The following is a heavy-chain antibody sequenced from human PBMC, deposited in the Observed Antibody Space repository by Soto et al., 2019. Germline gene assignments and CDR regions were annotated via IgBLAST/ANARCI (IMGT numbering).Heavy chain of an antibody. Sequence: PSETLSLTCAVYGGSFSGYYWSWIRQPPGKGLEWIGEINHSGSTNYNPSLKSRVTISVDTSKNQFSLKLSSVTAADTAVYYCARRRYDFWSGYYIGGFDYWGQGTLVTVSS. V-gene: IGHV4-34*01. D-gene: IGHD3-3*01. J-gene: IGHJ4*02. CDR3: ARRRYDFWSGYYIGGFDY. CDR2: INHSGST. CDR1: GGSFSGYY.